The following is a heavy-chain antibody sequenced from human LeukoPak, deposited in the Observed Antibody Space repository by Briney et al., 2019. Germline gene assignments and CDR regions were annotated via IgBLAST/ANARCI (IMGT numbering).Heavy chain of an antibody. J-gene: IGHJ4*02. D-gene: IGHD6-13*01. V-gene: IGHV3-23*01. CDR3: AKGSSGSRPYYFDY. CDR2: IGGSGAST. CDR1: GFTFSSYA. Sequence: GGSLRLSCTASGFTFSSYAMSWVRQAPGKGLDWVSAIGGSGASTYYADSVKGRFTISRDSSKNTLYLQMNSLRAEDTAVYYCAKGSSGSRPYYFDYWGQGTLVTVSS.